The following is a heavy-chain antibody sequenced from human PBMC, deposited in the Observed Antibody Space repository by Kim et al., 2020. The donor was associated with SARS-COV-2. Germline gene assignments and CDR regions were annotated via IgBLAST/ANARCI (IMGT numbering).Heavy chain of an antibody. V-gene: IGHV1-69*13. CDR2: IIPIFGTA. D-gene: IGHD2-2*01. CDR3: ARDGDVVVPEGFDP. CDR1: GGTFSSYA. J-gene: IGHJ5*02. Sequence: SVKVSCKASGGTFSSYAISWVRQAPGQGLEWMGGIIPIFGTANYAQKFQGRVTITADESTSTAYMELSSLRSEDTAVYYCARDGDVVVPEGFDPWGQGTLVTVSS.